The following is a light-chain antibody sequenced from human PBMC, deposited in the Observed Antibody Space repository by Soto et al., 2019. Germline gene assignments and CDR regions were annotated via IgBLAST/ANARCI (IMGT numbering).Light chain of an antibody. CDR2: DVN. V-gene: IGLV2-14*01. Sequence: QSALAQPASVSGSPGQSITISCTGASSDVGGYNYVSWYQQRPDEAPKLMIYDVNNRPSGVSNRFSGSKSGNTASLTISGLRAEDEADYYGSSYTSSITYVCGRGTKVTAL. J-gene: IGLJ1*01. CDR3: SSYTSSITYV. CDR1: SSDVGGYNY.